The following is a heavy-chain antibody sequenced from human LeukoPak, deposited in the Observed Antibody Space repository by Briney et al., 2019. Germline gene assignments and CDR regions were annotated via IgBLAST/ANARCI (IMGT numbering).Heavy chain of an antibody. V-gene: IGHV3-23*01. CDR3: AKNPESTMIRGLFDF. CDR2: ISGSGGST. J-gene: IGHJ4*02. D-gene: IGHD3-10*01. Sequence: GGSLRLSCVASGFTFSSYAMGWVRQAPGKGLEWVSAISGSGGSTPYADSVKGRFTISGDKRKNTLCLQMKSLRAEDAAVYYCAKNPESTMIRGLFDFWGQGTLVNVSP. CDR1: GFTFSSYA.